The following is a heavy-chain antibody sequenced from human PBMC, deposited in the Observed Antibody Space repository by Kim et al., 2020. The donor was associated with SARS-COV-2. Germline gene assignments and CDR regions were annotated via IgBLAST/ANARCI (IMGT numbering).Heavy chain of an antibody. J-gene: IGHJ6*02. D-gene: IGHD2-2*01. V-gene: IGHV1-69*13. CDR2: IIPIFGTA. CDR3: ARDRCSSTSCKYDPRIYYYYGMDV. Sequence: SVKVSCKASGGTFSSYAISWVRQAPGQGLEWMGGIIPIFGTANYAQKFQGRVTITADESTSTAYMELSSLRSEDTAVYYCARDRCSSTSCKYDPRIYYYYGMDVWGQGTTVTVSS. CDR1: GGTFSSYA.